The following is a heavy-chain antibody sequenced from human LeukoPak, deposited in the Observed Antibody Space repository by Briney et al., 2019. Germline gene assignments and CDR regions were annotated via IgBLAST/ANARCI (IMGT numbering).Heavy chain of an antibody. J-gene: IGHJ4*02. D-gene: IGHD3-22*01. CDR2: INHSGST. CDR3: ARGALIRRGIDY. CDR1: GGSFRGYY. Sequence: PSETLSLTCAVYGGSFRGYYWSWIRQPPGKGLEWIGEINHSGSTNYNPSLKSRVTISVDTSKNQFSLKLSSVTVADTAVYYCARGALIRRGIDYWDQGTLVTVSS. V-gene: IGHV4-34*01.